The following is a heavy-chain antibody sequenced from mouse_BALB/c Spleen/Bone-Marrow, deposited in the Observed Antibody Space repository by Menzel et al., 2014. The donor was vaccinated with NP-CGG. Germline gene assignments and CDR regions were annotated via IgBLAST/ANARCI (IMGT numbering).Heavy chain of an antibody. D-gene: IGHD1-1*01. CDR3: ATLTTVVDAMDY. J-gene: IGHJ4*01. Sequence: EVQLQQSGAELVKPGASVKLSCTASGFNIKDTYMHWVKQRPEQGLEWIGRIDPANGNTKYDPKFQGKATITADTSSNTAYLQPSSLTSEDTAVYYCATLTTVVDAMDYWGQGTSATVSS. V-gene: IGHV14-3*02. CDR1: GFNIKDTY. CDR2: IDPANGNT.